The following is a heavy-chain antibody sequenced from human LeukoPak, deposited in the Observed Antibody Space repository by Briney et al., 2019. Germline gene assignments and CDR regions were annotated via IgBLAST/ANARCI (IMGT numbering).Heavy chain of an antibody. CDR2: INHSGST. CDR3: ARGSFSRYYYDSSGYYYLY. Sequence: PSETLSLTCTVSGDSITSSTYSWGWIRQPPGKGLEWIGEINHSGSTNYNPSLKSRVTISVDTSKNQFSLKLSSVTAADTAVYYCARGSFSRYYYDSSGYYYLYWGQGTLVTVSS. D-gene: IGHD3-22*01. CDR1: GDSITSSTYS. V-gene: IGHV4-39*07. J-gene: IGHJ4*02.